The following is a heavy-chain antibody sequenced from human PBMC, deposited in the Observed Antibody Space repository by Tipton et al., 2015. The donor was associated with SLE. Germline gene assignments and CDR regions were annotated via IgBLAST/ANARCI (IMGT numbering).Heavy chain of an antibody. D-gene: IGHD3-9*01. Sequence: QLVQSGPEVKKPGASVKVSCKASGHTYTSYGISWVRQAPGQGLEWMGWISAYNDNRNYAQKLQGRVTMTTDTSTSTAYMELRSLRSDDTAVYYCARDAYYDILTGNFARYGMDVWGQGTTVTVSS. J-gene: IGHJ6*02. CDR3: ARDAYYDILTGNFARYGMDV. V-gene: IGHV1-18*01. CDR2: ISAYNDNR. CDR1: GHTYTSYG.